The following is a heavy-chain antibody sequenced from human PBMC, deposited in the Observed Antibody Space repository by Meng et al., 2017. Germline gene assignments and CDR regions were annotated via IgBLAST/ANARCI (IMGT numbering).Heavy chain of an antibody. CDR3: ARDEDISAAGKLFGDY. V-gene: IGHV1-2*06. CDR1: GDTFPDNF. J-gene: IGHJ4*02. CDR2: INPKSGDT. Sequence: QVQLGQSGAEGRRPGASVKASCKPSGDTFPDNFIPWGRRAPGQGLEWMGRINPKSGDTHYAQKFQARVTMTGDTSISTAYMGLSGLRSDDTAMYYCARDEDISAAGKLFGDYWGQGTLVTVSS. D-gene: IGHD6-25*01.